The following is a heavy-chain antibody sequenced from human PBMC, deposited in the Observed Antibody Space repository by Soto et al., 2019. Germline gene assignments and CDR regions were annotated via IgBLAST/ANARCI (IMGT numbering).Heavy chain of an antibody. CDR3: AKAVYWKLLPPYYFDY. J-gene: IGHJ4*01. V-gene: IGHV3-23*01. D-gene: IGHD1-26*01. Sequence: EVQLLESGGGLVQPGGALRLSCAASGFTFSSYAMSWVRQAPGKGLEWVSAISGSGGSTYHADSVKGRFTSTRDNSKNTLYLQMNSLRAEDTAVYYCAKAVYWKLLPPYYFDYWGHGTLVTVTS. CDR2: ISGSGGST. CDR1: GFTFSSYA.